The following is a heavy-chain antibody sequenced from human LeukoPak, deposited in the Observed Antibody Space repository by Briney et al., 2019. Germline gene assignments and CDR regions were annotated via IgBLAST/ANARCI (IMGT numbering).Heavy chain of an antibody. CDR2: INPNSGGT. D-gene: IGHD3-22*01. J-gene: IGHJ5*02. CDR3: ASWRYDSSGYYDWFDP. CDR1: GYTFTGYY. V-gene: IGHV1-2*02. Sequence: ASVKVSCKASGYTFTGYYMHWVRQAPGQGLEWMVWINPNSGGTNYAQKFQGRVTMTRDTSISTAYMELSRLRSDDTAVYYCASWRYDSSGYYDWFDPWGQGTLVTVSS.